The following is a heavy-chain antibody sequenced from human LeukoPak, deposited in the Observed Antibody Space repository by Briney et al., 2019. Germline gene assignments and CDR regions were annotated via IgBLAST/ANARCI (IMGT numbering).Heavy chain of an antibody. J-gene: IGHJ4*02. CDR3: AKVLVLVSANRYYFDY. CDR2: ISGSGNST. D-gene: IGHD2-15*01. V-gene: IGHV3-23*01. Sequence: PGGSLRLSCAASGFTFRNYDLSWVRQAPGKGLEWVSLISGSGNSTYYADSVKGRFTISRDNSKNTLYLQMNGLRAEDTAVYYCAKVLVLVSANRYYFDYWGQGTLVTVSS. CDR1: GFTFRNYD.